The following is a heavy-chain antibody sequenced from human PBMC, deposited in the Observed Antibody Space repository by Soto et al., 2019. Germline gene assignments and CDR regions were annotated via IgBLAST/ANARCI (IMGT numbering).Heavy chain of an antibody. J-gene: IGHJ5*02. V-gene: IGHV4-34*01. D-gene: IGHD2-2*01. CDR3: ARGVRYCRSPSCYGGWFAP. CDR1: GGSFSGYY. Sequence: PSETLSLTCAVYGGSFSGYYWGWIRQPPGKGLEWIGEINHSGSTNYNPSLKSRVTISVDTSKNQFSLKLSSVAAADTAVYYCARGVRYCRSPSCYGGWFAPWGQGTLVTVSS. CDR2: INHSGST.